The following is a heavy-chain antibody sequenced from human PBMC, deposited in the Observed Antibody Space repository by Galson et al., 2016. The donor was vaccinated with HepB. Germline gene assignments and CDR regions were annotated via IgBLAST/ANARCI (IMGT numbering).Heavy chain of an antibody. CDR2: ISYSGCA. CDR3: ARGHNGFAGY. CDR1: GVSTTTYY. Sequence: SATLSLTCTVAGVSTTTYYWSWIRQPPGKGLEWLGYISYSGCANYNPPLKTRVTISLDTSKNQFSLNLSSVTAADTAVYFCARGHNGFAGYWGQGTLVTVSS. V-gene: IGHV4-59*01. J-gene: IGHJ4*02. D-gene: IGHD2-8*01.